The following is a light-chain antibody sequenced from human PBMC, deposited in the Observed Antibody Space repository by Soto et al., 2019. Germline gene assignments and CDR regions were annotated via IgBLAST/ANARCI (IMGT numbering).Light chain of an antibody. Sequence: EIVMLQSPATLSVSPGERATLSCRASQSIRSDLAWYQQTPGQAPRLLIYDASTRATGIPDRFSGSGSGTEFTLTISSLQSEDVAVYYCHQYYSVPLTFGGGTKVEIK. V-gene: IGKV3-15*01. CDR1: QSIRSD. CDR2: DAS. CDR3: HQYYSVPLT. J-gene: IGKJ4*01.